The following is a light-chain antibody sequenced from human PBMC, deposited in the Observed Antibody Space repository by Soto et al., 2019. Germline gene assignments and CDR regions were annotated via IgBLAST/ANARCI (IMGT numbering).Light chain of an antibody. Sequence: NNSVATLSAYVGDRVTITCRASQSISSWLALYQQKPGKAPKLLIYAASSLQSGFPSRFSGSGSGTDFTVDISSLQTEEVATYSGQPRYSTPSTVGLGTRLEIK. J-gene: IGKJ5*01. CDR3: QPRYSTPST. V-gene: IGKV1-39*01. CDR2: AAS. CDR1: QSISSW.